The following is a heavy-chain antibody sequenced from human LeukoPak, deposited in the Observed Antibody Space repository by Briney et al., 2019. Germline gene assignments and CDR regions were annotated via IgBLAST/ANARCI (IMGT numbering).Heavy chain of an antibody. Sequence: PGGSLRLSCAASGFTFSSYAMSWVRQAPGKGLEWVSAISGSGGSTYYADSVKGRFTISRDNSKNTLYLQMNSLRAEDTAVYYCAKDSHIVVVPAAMPHYYYYMDVWGNGTTVTVSS. J-gene: IGHJ6*03. CDR2: ISGSGGST. V-gene: IGHV3-23*01. D-gene: IGHD2-2*01. CDR3: AKDSHIVVVPAAMPHYYYYMDV. CDR1: GFTFSSYA.